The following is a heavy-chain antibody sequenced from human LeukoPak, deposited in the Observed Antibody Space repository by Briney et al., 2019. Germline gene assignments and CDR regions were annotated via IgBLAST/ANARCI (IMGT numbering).Heavy chain of an antibody. CDR2: ISGRGGST. J-gene: IGHJ4*02. Sequence: PGGSLRLSCAASGFTFSRYAMSWVRQAPGKGLEGVSAISGRGGSTYYTDSVKGRFTISRDNSKNTLYLQMNSLRAEDTAVFYCAKVDYGDFDYWGQGTLVTVSS. CDR1: GFTFSRYA. CDR3: AKVDYGDFDY. V-gene: IGHV3-23*01. D-gene: IGHD4-17*01.